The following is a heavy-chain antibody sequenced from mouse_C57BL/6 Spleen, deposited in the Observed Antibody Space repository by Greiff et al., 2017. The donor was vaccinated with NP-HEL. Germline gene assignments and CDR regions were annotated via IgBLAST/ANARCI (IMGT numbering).Heavy chain of an antibody. V-gene: IGHV6-6*01. J-gene: IGHJ3*01. Sequence: EVKLMESGGGLVQPGGSMKLSCAASGFTFSDAWMDWVRQSPEKGLEWVAEIRNKANNHATYYAESVKGRFTISRDDSKSSVYLQMNSLRAEDTGIYYCTPSTMVTTGFAYWGQGTLVTVSA. CDR3: TPSTMVTTGFAY. CDR1: GFTFSDAW. CDR2: IRNKANNHAT. D-gene: IGHD2-2*01.